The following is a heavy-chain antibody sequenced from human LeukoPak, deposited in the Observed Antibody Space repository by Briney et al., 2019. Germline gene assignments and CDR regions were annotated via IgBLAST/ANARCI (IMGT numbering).Heavy chain of an antibody. CDR3: ARDRKYYDSSGYYYDWFDP. V-gene: IGHV3-66*01. Sequence: XYMSWVRQAPGKGLEWVSVIYSGGSTYYADSVKGRFTISRDNSKNTLYLQMNSLRAEDTAVYYCARDRKYYDSSGYYYDWFDPWGQGTLVTVSS. J-gene: IGHJ5*02. D-gene: IGHD3-22*01. CDR2: IYSGGST. CDR1: XY.